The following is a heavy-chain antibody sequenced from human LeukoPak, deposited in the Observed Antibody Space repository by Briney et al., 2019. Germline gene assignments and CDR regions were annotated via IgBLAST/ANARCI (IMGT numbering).Heavy chain of an antibody. V-gene: IGHV3-23*01. CDR3: AKAAGYSFAPS. Sequence: PGGSLRLSCVASGFTFSSYAMSWVRQAPEKGLEWGSVLSGSGEVTDYGDSVKGRFTISRDNSKNTVYLQMNSLRAEDTAVYYCAKAAGYSFAPSWGQGTLVTVSS. J-gene: IGHJ5*02. CDR1: GFTFSSYA. CDR2: LSGSGEVT. D-gene: IGHD6-13*01.